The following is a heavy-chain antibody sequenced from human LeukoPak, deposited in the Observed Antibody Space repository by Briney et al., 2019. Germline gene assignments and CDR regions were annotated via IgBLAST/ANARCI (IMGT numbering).Heavy chain of an antibody. Sequence: GSVKVSCKASGYTFTSYYMHWVRQAPGQGLEWMGIINPSGGSTSYAQKFQGRVTMTRDTSTSTVYMELSSLRSEDTAVYYCARTDCTNGVCYIPYFDYWGQGTLVTVSS. CDR2: INPSGGST. V-gene: IGHV1-46*01. D-gene: IGHD2-8*01. J-gene: IGHJ4*02. CDR1: GYTFTSYY. CDR3: ARTDCTNGVCYIPYFDY.